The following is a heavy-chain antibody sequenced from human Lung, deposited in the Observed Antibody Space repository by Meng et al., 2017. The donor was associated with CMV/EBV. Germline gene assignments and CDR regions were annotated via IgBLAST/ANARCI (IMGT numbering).Heavy chain of an antibody. D-gene: IGHD4/OR15-4a*01. CDR3: ARGHYGDSSDYFDF. V-gene: IGHV4-59*01. CDR1: GGSISHYC. Sequence: GSLRLXXTVSGGSISHYCWNWIRQPPGKGLEWIGYIYYNRGTNYNPSLKGRVTISLETSKNQFSLKLSSVTAADTAVYYCARGHYGDSSDYFDFWGQGTPVTSPQ. J-gene: IGHJ4*02. CDR2: IYYNRGT.